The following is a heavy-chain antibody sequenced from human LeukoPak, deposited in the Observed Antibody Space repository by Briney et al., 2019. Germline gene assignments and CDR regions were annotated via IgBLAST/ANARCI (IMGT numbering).Heavy chain of an antibody. D-gene: IGHD3-22*01. J-gene: IGHJ3*02. CDR2: IIPIFGTA. V-gene: IGHV1-69*13. CDR1: GGTFSSYA. Sequence: SVKVSCKASGGTFSSYAISWVRQAPGQGLEWMGGIIPIFGTANYAQKFQGRVTITADESASTAYMELSSLRSEDTAVYYCARASSGYYDDAFDIWGQGTMVTVSS. CDR3: ARASSGYYDDAFDI.